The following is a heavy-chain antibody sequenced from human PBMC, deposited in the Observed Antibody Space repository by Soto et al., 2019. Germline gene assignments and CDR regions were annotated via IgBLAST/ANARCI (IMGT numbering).Heavy chain of an antibody. Sequence: PGESLKISCKGSGYNFTSYWIGWVRQMPGKGLEWMGIIYPGDSDTRYSPSFQGQVTISADKSISTAYLQWSSLKASDTAMYYCARPLIAARPNYYYYGMDVWGQGTTVTVSS. CDR2: IYPGDSDT. V-gene: IGHV5-51*01. CDR1: GYNFTSYW. CDR3: ARPLIAARPNYYYYGMDV. D-gene: IGHD6-6*01. J-gene: IGHJ6*02.